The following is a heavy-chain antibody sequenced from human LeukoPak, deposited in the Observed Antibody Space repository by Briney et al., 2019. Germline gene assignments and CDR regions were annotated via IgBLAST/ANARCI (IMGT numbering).Heavy chain of an antibody. CDR2: MNPSGGNT. V-gene: IGHV1-8*01. D-gene: IGHD2-15*01. CDR3: ARGCSGGSYNGMDV. CDR1: GYTFTSYD. Sequence: ASVKVSCKASGYTFTSYDINWVRQATGLGLEWMGWMNPSGGNTGYAQKFLGRVTMTRDTSIRTAYMELSNLRSEDTAVYYCARGCSGGSYNGMDVWGQGTTVTVSS. J-gene: IGHJ6*02.